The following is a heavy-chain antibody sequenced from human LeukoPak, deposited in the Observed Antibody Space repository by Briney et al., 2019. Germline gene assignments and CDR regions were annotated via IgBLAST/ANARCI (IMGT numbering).Heavy chain of an antibody. CDR3: ARDSSVGDIAWWFDP. CDR1: GYTFTSHY. D-gene: IGHD3-16*02. J-gene: IGHJ5*02. Sequence: ASVKVSCKASGYTFTSHYMHWVRQAPGQGLGWMGLINPSGSSTLYAQKFQGRVTMTRDMSTTTDYMELSSLRSEDTAVYYCARDSSVGDIAWWFDPWGQGTLVTASS. CDR2: INPSGSST. V-gene: IGHV1-46*01.